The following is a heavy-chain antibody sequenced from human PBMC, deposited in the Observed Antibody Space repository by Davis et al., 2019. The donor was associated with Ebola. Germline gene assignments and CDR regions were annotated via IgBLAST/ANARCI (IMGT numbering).Heavy chain of an antibody. CDR3: ATTAMGSYYYGMDV. CDR1: GGTFSSYT. CDR2: INPNSGGT. J-gene: IGHJ6*04. Sequence: ASVKVSCKAPGGTFSSYTISWVRQAPGQGLEWMGRINPNSGGTNYAQKFQGRVTMTRDTSISTAYMELSSLRSEDTAMYYCATTAMGSYYYGMDVWGKGTTVTVSS. D-gene: IGHD5-18*01. V-gene: IGHV1-2*06.